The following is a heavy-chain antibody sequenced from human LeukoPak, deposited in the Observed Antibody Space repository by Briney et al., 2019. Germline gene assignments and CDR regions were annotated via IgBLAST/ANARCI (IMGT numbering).Heavy chain of an antibody. CDR1: GGTFSSYA. CDR2: IIPIFGTA. CDR3: ARDSDDISGFDY. V-gene: IGHV1-69*06. J-gene: IGHJ4*02. Sequence: GASVKVSCKASGGTFSSYAISWVRQAPGQGLEWMGGIIPIFGTANYAQKFQGRVTITADKSTSTAYMELSSLRSEDTAVYYCARDSDDISGFDYWGQGTLVTVSS. D-gene: IGHD3-9*01.